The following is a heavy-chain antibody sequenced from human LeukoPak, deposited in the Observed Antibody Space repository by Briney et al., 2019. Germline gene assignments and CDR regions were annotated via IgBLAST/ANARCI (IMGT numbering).Heavy chain of an antibody. J-gene: IGHJ3*02. CDR1: GGSISSYY. V-gene: IGHV4-59*08. Sequence: PSETLSLTCTVSGGSISSYYWSWIRQPPGKGLEWIGYIYYSGSTNYNPSLKSRVTISVDTSKNQFSLKLSSVTAADTAVYYCARHKQQLDAFDIWGQGTMVTVSS. CDR2: IYYSGST. D-gene: IGHD6-13*01. CDR3: ARHKQQLDAFDI.